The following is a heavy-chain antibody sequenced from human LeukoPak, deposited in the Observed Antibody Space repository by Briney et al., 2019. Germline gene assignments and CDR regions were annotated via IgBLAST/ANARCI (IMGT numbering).Heavy chain of an antibody. J-gene: IGHJ4*02. CDR1: GFTFSSYS. D-gene: IGHD2-15*01. V-gene: IGHV3-21*01. CDR3: ARLDRSGGSCYDY. Sequence: GGSLRLSCAASGFTFSSYSMTWVRQAPGKGLEWVSSISRSSSYIYYADSVKGRFTISRDNAKNSLYLQMNSLRAEDTAVYYCARLDRSGGSCYDYWGQGTLVTVSS. CDR2: ISRSSSYI.